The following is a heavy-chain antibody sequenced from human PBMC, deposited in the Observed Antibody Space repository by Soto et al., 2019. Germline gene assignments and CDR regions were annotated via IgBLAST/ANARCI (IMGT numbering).Heavy chain of an antibody. V-gene: IGHV3-21*01. CDR1: GFTFSSYS. J-gene: IGHJ5*02. D-gene: IGHD6-6*01. CDR3: ARDRVAALNWFDP. CDR2: ISSSSSSI. Sequence: PGGSLRLSCAASGFTFSSYSMNWVRQAPGNGLEWVSSISSSSSSIYYADSVKGRFTISRHNAKNSLYLQMNSLRAEDTAVYYCARDRVAALNWFDPWGQGT.